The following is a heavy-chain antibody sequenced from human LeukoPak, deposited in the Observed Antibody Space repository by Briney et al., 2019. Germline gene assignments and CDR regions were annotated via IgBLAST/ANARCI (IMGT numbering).Heavy chain of an antibody. J-gene: IGHJ4*02. CDR3: ARHSPVGIFYFDY. CDR1: GGSFSNYD. CDR2: INHSGST. Sequence: SETLSLTCGVYGGSFSNYDWNWIRQPPGKGLEWIGEINHSGSTSYNPSLKSRVTISVDTSKNQFSLKLSSVTAADTAVYYCARHSPVGIFYFDYWGQGTLVTVSS. D-gene: IGHD1-26*01. V-gene: IGHV4-34*01.